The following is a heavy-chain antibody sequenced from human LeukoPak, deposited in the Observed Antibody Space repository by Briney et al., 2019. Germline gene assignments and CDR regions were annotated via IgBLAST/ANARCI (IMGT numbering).Heavy chain of an antibody. D-gene: IGHD6-13*01. CDR3: ASGVAAAVNYYYYYMDV. CDR1: GYTFTGDY. Sequence: ASVKVSCKASGYTFTGDYMHWVRQAPGQGLEWMGWSNPHSGGPNYVQKLQGRGTMNRDTSISTAYMELSRLRSDDTAVYYCASGVAAAVNYYYYYMDVWGKGTTVTVSS. V-gene: IGHV1-2*02. CDR2: SNPHSGGP. J-gene: IGHJ6*03.